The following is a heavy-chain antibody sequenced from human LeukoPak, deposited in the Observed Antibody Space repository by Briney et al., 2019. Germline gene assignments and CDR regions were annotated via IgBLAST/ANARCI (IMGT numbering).Heavy chain of an antibody. CDR2: INHSGST. D-gene: IGHD3-22*01. V-gene: IGHV4-34*01. CDR1: GGSFSGYY. J-gene: IGHJ4*02. Sequence: PSETLSLTCAVYGGSFSGYYWSWIRQPPGKGLEWIGEINHSGSTSYNPSLKSRVTISVDTSKNQFSLKLSSVTAADTAVYYCARGNYETYDSSGYFDYWGQGTLVTVSS. CDR3: ARGNYETYDSSGYFDY.